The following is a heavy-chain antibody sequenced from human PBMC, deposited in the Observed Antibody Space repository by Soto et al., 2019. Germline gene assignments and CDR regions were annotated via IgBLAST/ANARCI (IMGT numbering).Heavy chain of an antibody. Sequence: EVQLLDSGGGLAQPGGSLRVSCAASGFIFNNYAMNWVRQAAGAGLLWVAGISASGVRTYYADSGKGRFIISSDNSMNALFLQSLSLRADDTAICSCAKVTLRPYYFDYQGLGILVTVSS. V-gene: IGHV3-23*01. CDR2: ISASGVRT. CDR3: AKVTLRPYYFDY. D-gene: IGHD4-17*01. J-gene: IGHJ4*02. CDR1: GFIFNNYA.